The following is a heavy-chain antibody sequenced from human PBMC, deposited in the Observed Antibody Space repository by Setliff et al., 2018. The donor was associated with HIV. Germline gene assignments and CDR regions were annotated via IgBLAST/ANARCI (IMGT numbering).Heavy chain of an antibody. CDR2: ITSSGSTQ. CDR3: ARGGFGTGLDY. CDR1: GFIFENYN. D-gene: IGHD6-13*01. J-gene: IGHJ4*02. Sequence: PGGSLRLSCAASGFIFENYNMNWVRQAPGKGLEWISFITSSGSTQYYADSVKGRFTVSRDNAKNSLYLQMNSLRTEDTAVYYCARGGFGTGLDYWGRGALVTVSS. V-gene: IGHV3-48*01.